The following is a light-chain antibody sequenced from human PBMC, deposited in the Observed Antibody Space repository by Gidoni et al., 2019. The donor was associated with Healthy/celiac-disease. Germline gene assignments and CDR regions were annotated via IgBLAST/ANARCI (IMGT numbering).Light chain of an antibody. CDR1: QSISSW. Sequence: DIQMTQSPSTLSASVGDRVTITCRDSQSISSWLAWYQQKPGKAPKLLIYDASSLESGVPSRFSGSGSGTEFTLTISSLQPDDFATYYCQQYKSYSPTFGQGTKVEIK. CDR2: DAS. CDR3: QQYKSYSPT. J-gene: IGKJ1*01. V-gene: IGKV1-5*01.